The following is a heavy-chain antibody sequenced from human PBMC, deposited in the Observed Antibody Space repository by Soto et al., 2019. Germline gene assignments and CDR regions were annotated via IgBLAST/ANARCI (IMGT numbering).Heavy chain of an antibody. Sequence: PVKVSCKTSGGTFSTFRISWVRQAPGQGLEWMGGIIPFFGTAEYSQKFEDRITITADESTNTVYMDLRSLTSEDTAIYYCARTAPMDAGDKYYYDFWGQGTMVTVSS. V-gene: IGHV1-69*13. CDR3: ARTAPMDAGDKYYYDF. CDR1: GGTFSTFR. J-gene: IGHJ3*01. D-gene: IGHD3-22*01. CDR2: IIPFFGTA.